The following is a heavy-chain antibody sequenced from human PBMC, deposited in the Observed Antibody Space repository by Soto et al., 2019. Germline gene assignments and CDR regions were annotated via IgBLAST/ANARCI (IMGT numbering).Heavy chain of an antibody. CDR2: ISSSSSYI. CDR3: ARDFSSYGSGSYLDY. D-gene: IGHD3-10*01. Sequence: GGSLRLSCAASGFTFSSYSMNWVRQAPGKGLEWVSSISSSSSYIYYADSVKGRFTISRDNAKNSLYLQMNSLRAEDTAVYYWARDFSSYGSGSYLDYWGQGTLVTVSS. J-gene: IGHJ4*02. V-gene: IGHV3-21*01. CDR1: GFTFSSYS.